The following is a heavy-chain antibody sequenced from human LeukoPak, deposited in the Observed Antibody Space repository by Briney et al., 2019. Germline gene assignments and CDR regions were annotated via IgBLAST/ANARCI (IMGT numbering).Heavy chain of an antibody. CDR2: INPNSGGT. Sequence: ASVKVSCKASGYTFTGYYMHWVRQAPGQGLEWMGWINPNSGGTIYAQKFQGRVTMTRDASISTAYMELSRLRSEDTAVYYCATTRWGIAAAGTPFDYWGQGTLVTVSS. J-gene: IGHJ4*02. CDR1: GYTFTGYY. CDR3: ATTRWGIAAAGTPFDY. V-gene: IGHV1-2*02. D-gene: IGHD6-13*01.